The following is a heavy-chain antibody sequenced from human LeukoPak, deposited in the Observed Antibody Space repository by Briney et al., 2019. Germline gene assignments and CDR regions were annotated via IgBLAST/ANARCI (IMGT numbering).Heavy chain of an antibody. CDR3: ASQLLTGYMPDY. CDR2: INPNSGGT. J-gene: IGHJ4*02. D-gene: IGHD3-9*01. CDR1: GYTFTGYY. Sequence: ASVKVSCKASGYTFTGYYMHWVRQAPGQGLEWMGWINPNSGGTNYAQKFQGRVTMTRDTSASTAYMELSRLRSDDTAVYYCASQLLTGYMPDYWGQGTLVTVSS. V-gene: IGHV1-2*02.